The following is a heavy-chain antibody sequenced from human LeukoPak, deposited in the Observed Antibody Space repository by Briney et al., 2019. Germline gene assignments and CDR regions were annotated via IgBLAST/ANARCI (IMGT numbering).Heavy chain of an antibody. CDR3: AKERVVQYYYDSSGCDY. V-gene: IGHV3-30*18. CDR2: ISYDGSNK. Sequence: SGGSLRLSCAASGFTFSSYGMHWVRQAPGKGLEWVAVISYDGSNKYYADSVKGRFTISRDNSKNTLYLQMNSLRAEDTAVYYCAKERVVQYYYDSSGCDYWGQGTLVTVSS. CDR1: GFTFSSYG. D-gene: IGHD3-22*01. J-gene: IGHJ4*02.